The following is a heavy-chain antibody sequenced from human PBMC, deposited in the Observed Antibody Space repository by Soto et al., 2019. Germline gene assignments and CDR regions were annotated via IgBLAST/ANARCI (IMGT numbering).Heavy chain of an antibody. CDR2: IYYSGST. V-gene: IGHV4-59*07. D-gene: IGHD3-16*01. Sequence: PSDTLYLTCTVSGGSISSYYWSWIRQPPGKGLEWIGYIYYSGSTNYNPSLKSRVTISVDTSKNQFSLKLSSVTAADTAVYYCARGDLSRKEGIMIWGQGTMVTVSS. CDR3: ARGDLSRKEGIMI. CDR1: GGSISSYY. J-gene: IGHJ3*02.